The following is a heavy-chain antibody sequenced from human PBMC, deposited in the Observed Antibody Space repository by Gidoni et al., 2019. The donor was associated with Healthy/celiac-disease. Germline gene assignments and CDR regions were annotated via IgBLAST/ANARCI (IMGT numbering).Heavy chain of an antibody. CDR1: GFTFSSYA. Sequence: QVQLVESGGGVVQPGRSLRLSCAASGFTFSSYAMHWVRQAPGKGLEWVAVISYDGSNKYYADSVKGRFTISRDNSKNTLYLQMNSLRAEDTAVYYCARARELYWNFRNDDAFDIWGQGTMVTVSS. CDR3: ARARELYWNFRNDDAFDI. CDR2: ISYDGSNK. D-gene: IGHD1-7*01. J-gene: IGHJ3*02. V-gene: IGHV3-30-3*01.